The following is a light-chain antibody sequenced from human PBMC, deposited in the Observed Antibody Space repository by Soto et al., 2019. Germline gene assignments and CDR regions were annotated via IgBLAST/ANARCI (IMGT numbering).Light chain of an antibody. CDR2: GAS. CDR1: QSVSSSD. J-gene: IGKJ1*01. Sequence: EIVLTQSPGTLSLSPGERATLSCRASQSVSSSDLAWYQQKPGQAPRLLIYGASSRATGIPDRFSGSGSGTDFTLTISGLEPEDSAAYYCQRHGATFGQGTTVEIK. CDR3: QRHGAT. V-gene: IGKV3-20*01.